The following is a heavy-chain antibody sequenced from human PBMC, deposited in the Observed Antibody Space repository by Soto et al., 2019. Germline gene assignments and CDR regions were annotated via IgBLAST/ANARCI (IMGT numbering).Heavy chain of an antibody. V-gene: IGHV1-58*01. Sequence: SVKVSCKASGFTFTSSAVQWVRQARGQRLEWIGWIVVGSGNTNYAQKFQERVTITRDMSASTAYMELSSLRSEDTAVYYCAAVTRGYSGYDYVDYWGQGTLVTVSS. J-gene: IGHJ4*02. CDR2: IVVGSGNT. CDR1: GFTFTSSA. CDR3: AAVTRGYSGYDYVDY. D-gene: IGHD5-12*01.